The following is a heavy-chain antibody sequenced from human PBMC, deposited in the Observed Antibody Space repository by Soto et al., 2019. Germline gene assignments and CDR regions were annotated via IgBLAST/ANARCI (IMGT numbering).Heavy chain of an antibody. V-gene: IGHV4-59*08. CDR2: IYYSGST. CDR3: ARTLFGWGIWFDP. CDR1: GGSISTYY. J-gene: IGHJ5*02. D-gene: IGHD3-10*02. Sequence: SETLSLTCTVSGGSISTYYWSWIRQPPGKGLEWIGYIYYSGSTYYNPSLKSRVTISVDTSKNQFSLKLSSVTAADTAVYYCARTLFGWGIWFDPWGQGTLVTVSS.